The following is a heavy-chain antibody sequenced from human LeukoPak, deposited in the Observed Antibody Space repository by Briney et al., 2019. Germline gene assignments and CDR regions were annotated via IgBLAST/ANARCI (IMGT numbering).Heavy chain of an antibody. Sequence: ASVKVSCKASGYTFTSYGISWVRQAPGQGLEWMGWISAYNGNTNYAQKLQGRVTMTTDTSTSTAYMELGSLRSDDTAVYYCARDLNWGAAASWFDYWGQGTLVTVSS. D-gene: IGHD6-13*01. CDR3: ARDLNWGAAASWFDY. CDR1: GYTFTSYG. J-gene: IGHJ4*02. CDR2: ISAYNGNT. V-gene: IGHV1-18*04.